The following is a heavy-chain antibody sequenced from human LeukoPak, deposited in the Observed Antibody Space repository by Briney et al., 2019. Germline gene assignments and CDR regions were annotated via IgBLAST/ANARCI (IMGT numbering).Heavy chain of an antibody. D-gene: IGHD6-6*01. CDR1: GGTFSSYA. CDR3: ARGIAAPGYYYYYYMDV. V-gene: IGHV1-69*05. Sequence: SVKVSCTASGGTFSSYAVSWVRQAPGQGLEWMGGIIPIFGTANYAQKFQGRATITTDESTSTAYMELSSLRSEDTAVYYCARGIAAPGYYYYYYMDVWGKGTTVTVSS. CDR2: IIPIFGTA. J-gene: IGHJ6*03.